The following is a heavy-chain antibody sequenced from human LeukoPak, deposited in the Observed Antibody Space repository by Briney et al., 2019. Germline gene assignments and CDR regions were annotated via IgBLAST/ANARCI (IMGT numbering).Heavy chain of an antibody. CDR2: TYYSGST. V-gene: IGHV4-59*08. D-gene: IGHD2-21*02. CDR1: GGSISSYY. CDR3: ARHSYCGGDCYSSYFDY. J-gene: IGHJ4*02. Sequence: PSETLSLTCTVSGGSISSYYWSWIRQPPGKGLEWIGYTYYSGSTNYNPSLKSRVTISVDTSKNQFSLKLSSVTAADTAVYYCARHSYCGGDCYSSYFDYWGQGTLVTVSS.